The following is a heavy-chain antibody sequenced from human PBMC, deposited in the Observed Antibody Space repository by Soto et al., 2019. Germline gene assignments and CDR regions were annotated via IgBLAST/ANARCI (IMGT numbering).Heavy chain of an antibody. V-gene: IGHV5-51*01. CDR2: IYPGDSET. CDR1: GYTFSNFW. D-gene: IGHD6-13*01. CDR3: ARSPRSSPYFDY. Sequence: GESLNISCQCSGYTFSNFWIAWVRQLPGKGLEYMGIIYPGDSETRYSPSFHGKVTISADRSVGTAYLQWSSLEASDSAFYFCARSPRSSPYFDYWGQGALGTVSS. J-gene: IGHJ4*02.